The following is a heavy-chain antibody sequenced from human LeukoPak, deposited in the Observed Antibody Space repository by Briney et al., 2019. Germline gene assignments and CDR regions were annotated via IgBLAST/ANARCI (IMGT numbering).Heavy chain of an antibody. D-gene: IGHD1-26*01. CDR3: ARERKVGATDFDY. CDR2: IKPDGSEK. CDR1: AFTFDNYW. V-gene: IGHV3-7*01. J-gene: IGHJ4*02. Sequence: GGSLRLSCAASAFTFDNYWMSWVRQAPGKGLEWVANIKPDGSEKHYVDSVEGRFTISRDNTKNSVYLQMNSLRAEDTAVCYCARERKVGATDFDYWGQGTLVTVSS.